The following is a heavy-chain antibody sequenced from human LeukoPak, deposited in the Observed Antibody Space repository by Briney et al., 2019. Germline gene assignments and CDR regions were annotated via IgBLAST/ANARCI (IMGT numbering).Heavy chain of an antibody. CDR3: AKDLYLWQQLVPFFDY. CDR1: GFTFSSYG. CDR2: ISGSGGST. D-gene: IGHD6-13*01. V-gene: IGHV3-23*01. J-gene: IGHJ4*02. Sequence: GGSLRLSCAASGFTFSSYGMSWVRQAPGKGLEWVSAISGSGGSTYYADSVTGRFTISRDNSKNTLYLQMNSLRAEDTAVYYCAKDLYLWQQLVPFFDYWGQGTLVTVSS.